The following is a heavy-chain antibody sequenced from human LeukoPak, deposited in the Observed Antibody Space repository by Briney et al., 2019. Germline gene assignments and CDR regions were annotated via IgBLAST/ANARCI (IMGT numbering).Heavy chain of an antibody. CDR3: ARALPTVTTGYYYMDV. J-gene: IGHJ6*03. Sequence: ASVKVSCKASGYTFTSYDINWVRQATGQGLEWMGWMNPNSGNTGYAQKFQGRVTITRNTSISTAYMELSSLRSEDTAVYYCARALPTVTTGYYYMDVWGKGTTVTVSS. D-gene: IGHD4-11*01. CDR2: MNPNSGNT. CDR1: GYTFTSYD. V-gene: IGHV1-8*03.